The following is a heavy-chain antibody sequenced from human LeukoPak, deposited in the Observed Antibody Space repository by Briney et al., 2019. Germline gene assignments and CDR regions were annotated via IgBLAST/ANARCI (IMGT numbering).Heavy chain of an antibody. V-gene: IGHV3-33*01. D-gene: IGHD6-19*01. CDR3: ARDRGWPAIHFDL. CDR1: RFTFRNYG. J-gene: IGHJ4*02. Sequence: GGSLRLSCAASRFTFRNYGMHWVRQAPGKGLEWVAVIWYDGSEKYYIDSVKGRFTVSRDNSKNTLDLQMNSLRDEDTAIYYCARDRGWPAIHFDLWGQGALVTVSS. CDR2: IWYDGSEK.